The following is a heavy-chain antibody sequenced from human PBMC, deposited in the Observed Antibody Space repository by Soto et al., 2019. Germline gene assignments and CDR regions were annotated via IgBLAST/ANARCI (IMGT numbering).Heavy chain of an antibody. CDR1: GGSVSSESHY. Sequence: PSETLALTCTVSGGSVSSESHYWSWIRQTPGKGLEWIGNIYYNGSTHYNPALKSRVTISVDTSKNQFSLKLKSVTAADTAVYYCTRCIAAVGTSYYYHYYGMAVRGQGTTVTVS. D-gene: IGHD6-13*01. CDR3: TRCIAAVGTSYYYHYYGMAV. V-gene: IGHV4-39*07. J-gene: IGHJ6*02. CDR2: IYYNGST.